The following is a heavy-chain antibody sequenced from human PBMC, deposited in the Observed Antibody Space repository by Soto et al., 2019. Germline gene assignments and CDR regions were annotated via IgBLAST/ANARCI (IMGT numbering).Heavy chain of an antibody. CDR3: AKDRTIASRNFDS. Sequence: GSLRLSCAASGFTFSDHGMSWVRRAPGKGLEWVSAISGSVGSTYYTDSVKGRFTISRDNSNNTLYLQMNSLRAEDTAVYYCAKDRTIASRNFDSWGQGTLVTVSS. J-gene: IGHJ4*02. CDR1: GFTFSDHG. V-gene: IGHV3-23*01. D-gene: IGHD6-13*01. CDR2: ISGSVGST.